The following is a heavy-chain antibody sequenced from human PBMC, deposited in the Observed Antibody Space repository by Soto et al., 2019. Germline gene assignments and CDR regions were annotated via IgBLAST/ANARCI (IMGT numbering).Heavy chain of an antibody. J-gene: IGHJ4*02. CDR3: ARGLSSPSATGI. CDR2: IHNSGST. Sequence: QPQLQESGPGLVKPSETLSLTCTVSGGSVSSCCNYWGWVRQPPGKGLEWIGSIHNSGSTSCNPSLRSRVTISVDTPKNQCSLTLTSAADADTAVYYCARGLSSPSATGIWGQGILVIVSS. D-gene: IGHD6-6*01. CDR1: GGSVSSCCNY. V-gene: IGHV4-39*01.